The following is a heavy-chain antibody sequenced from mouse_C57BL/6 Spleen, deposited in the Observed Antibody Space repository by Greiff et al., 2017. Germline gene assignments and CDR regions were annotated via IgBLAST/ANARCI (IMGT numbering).Heavy chain of an antibody. Sequence: VKLVESGPGLVAPSQSLSITCTVSGFSLTSYAISWVRQPPGKGLEWIGVIWTGGGTNYNSALNSRLSICTDNSKSQVFLKMNRLQTEDTARYYCARNYYGSHYAMDYWGQGTSVTVSS. D-gene: IGHD2-2*01. CDR2: IWTGGGT. CDR1: GFSLTSYA. V-gene: IGHV2-9-1*01. CDR3: ARNYYGSHYAMDY. J-gene: IGHJ4*01.